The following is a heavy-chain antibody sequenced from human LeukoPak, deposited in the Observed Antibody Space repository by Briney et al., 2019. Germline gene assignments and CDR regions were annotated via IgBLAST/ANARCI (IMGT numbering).Heavy chain of an antibody. D-gene: IGHD1-26*01. CDR1: GFIFSDYY. CDR3: ARVWYSGSYPVDY. V-gene: IGHV3-11*01. Sequence: PGGSLRLSCAASGFIFSDYYVNWIRQAPGKGLEWVAHISSSGSNIYYADSVRGRFTISRDNAKNSLYLQMNSLRAEDTAVYYCARVWYSGSYPVDYWGQGTLITVSS. J-gene: IGHJ4*02. CDR2: ISSSGSNI.